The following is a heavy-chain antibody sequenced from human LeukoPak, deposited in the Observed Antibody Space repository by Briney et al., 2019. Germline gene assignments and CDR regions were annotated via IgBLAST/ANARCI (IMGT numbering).Heavy chain of an antibody. Sequence: PGGSLRLSCAASGFTFSSYAMSWVRQAPGKGLEWVSVISGSGGDTYYADSVRGRFTISRDNSKNTLYLQMSTLRAEDTAVYYCAKNIIAAAGMMDYWGQGTLVTVSS. CDR3: AKNIIAAAGMMDY. J-gene: IGHJ4*02. CDR1: GFTFSSYA. V-gene: IGHV3-23*01. CDR2: ISGSGGDT. D-gene: IGHD6-13*01.